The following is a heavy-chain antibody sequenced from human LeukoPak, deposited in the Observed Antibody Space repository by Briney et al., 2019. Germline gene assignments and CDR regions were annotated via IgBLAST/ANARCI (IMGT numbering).Heavy chain of an antibody. D-gene: IGHD6-19*01. CDR2: ISYDGSNK. CDR1: GFTFSSYG. Sequence: GGSLRLSCAASGFTFSSYGMHWVRQAPGKGLEWVAVISYDGSNKYYADSVKGRFTISRDNAKNSLYLQMNSLRAEDTAVYYCARDMVAEAGTRWGDYWGQGTLVTVSS. V-gene: IGHV3-30*03. J-gene: IGHJ4*02. CDR3: ARDMVAEAGTRWGDY.